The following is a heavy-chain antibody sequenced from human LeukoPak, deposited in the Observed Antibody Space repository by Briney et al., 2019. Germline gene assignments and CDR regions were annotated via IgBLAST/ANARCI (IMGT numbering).Heavy chain of an antibody. Sequence: PGGSLRLSCAASGFTFSSHWMSWVRQAPGKGVEWVAKIKQDGSEKYYVDSVKGRFTISRDNAKNSLYLQMNSLRPEDTAVYYCARAPAAARPYYFDYWGQGTLVTVSS. J-gene: IGHJ4*02. D-gene: IGHD6-6*01. CDR2: IKQDGSEK. V-gene: IGHV3-7*01. CDR1: GFTFSSHW. CDR3: ARAPAAARPYYFDY.